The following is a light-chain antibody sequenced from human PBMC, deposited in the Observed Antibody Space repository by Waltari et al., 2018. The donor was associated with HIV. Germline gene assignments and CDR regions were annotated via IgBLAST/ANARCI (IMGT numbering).Light chain of an antibody. J-gene: IGLJ2*01. Sequence: QSVLTQPPSASGTPGQRVTISCSGSSSNIGSNTVNWYQQLPGTAPKLLIYSTNQRPSWFPDRFSGSKSGTSASLAISGLQSEDEADYYCAAWDDSLNGHVVFGGGTKLTVL. CDR2: STN. V-gene: IGLV1-44*01. CDR3: AAWDDSLNGHVV. CDR1: SSNIGSNT.